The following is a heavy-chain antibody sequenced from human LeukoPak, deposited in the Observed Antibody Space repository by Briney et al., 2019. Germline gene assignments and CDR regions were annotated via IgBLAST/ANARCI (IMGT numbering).Heavy chain of an antibody. CDR3: ASEYYYDTSGYYSLAH. CDR2: IYTSGST. CDR1: GGSISTYY. V-gene: IGHV4-4*07. Sequence: SETLSLTCTVSGGSISTYYWSWIRQPAGKGLEWIGRIYTSGSTNYNPSLKSRVTMSVDTSKNQFSLKLSSVTAADTAVYYCASEYYYDTSGYYSLAHWGQGTLVTVSS. D-gene: IGHD3-22*01. J-gene: IGHJ4*02.